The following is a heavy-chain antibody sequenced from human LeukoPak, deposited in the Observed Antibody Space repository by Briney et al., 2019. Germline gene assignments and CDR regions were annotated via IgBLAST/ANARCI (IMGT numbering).Heavy chain of an antibody. CDR1: GGSISSFY. J-gene: IGHJ4*02. V-gene: IGHV4-4*07. CDR2: IYASGST. D-gene: IGHD3-22*01. Sequence: SETLSLTCTVSGGSISSFYWSWIRQPAGKGLEWIGRIYASGSTNYNPSLKSRVTMSVDTSKNQISLKLSSVTAADTAVYYCAREIGDYYDSSGYRTYYFDYWGQGTLVTVSS. CDR3: AREIGDYYDSSGYRTYYFDY.